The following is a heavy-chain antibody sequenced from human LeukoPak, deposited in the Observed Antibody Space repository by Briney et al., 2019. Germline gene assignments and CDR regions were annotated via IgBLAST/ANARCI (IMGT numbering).Heavy chain of an antibody. V-gene: IGHV1-2*04. D-gene: IGHD2-2*01. CDR2: INPNSGGT. CDR3: ARGRNIVVVPAAMKDLRTWFDP. Sequence: ASVKVSCKASGYTFTGYYMHWVRQAPGQGLEWMGWINPNSGGTSYAQKFQGWVTMTRDTSISTAYMELSRLRSDDTAVYYCARGRNIVVVPAAMKDLRTWFDPWGQGTLVTVSS. CDR1: GYTFTGYY. J-gene: IGHJ5*02.